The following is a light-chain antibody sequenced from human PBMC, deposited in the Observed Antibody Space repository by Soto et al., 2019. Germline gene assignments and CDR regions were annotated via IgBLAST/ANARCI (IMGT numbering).Light chain of an antibody. CDR2: LGS. V-gene: IGKV2-28*01. CDR3: MQALQSPYT. CDR1: QSLLQSNGYNY. J-gene: IGKJ2*01. Sequence: DIVMPQSPLSLPVTPGEPASISCRSSQSLLQSNGYNYLDWYVQKPGQSPQLLIYLGSNRASGVPDRLSGSGSGTDFTLKISRVEAEDVGVYYCMQALQSPYTFGQGTKLQIK.